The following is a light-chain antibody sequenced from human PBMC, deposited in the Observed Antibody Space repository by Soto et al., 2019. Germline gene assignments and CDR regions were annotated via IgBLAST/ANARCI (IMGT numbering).Light chain of an antibody. CDR2: DAS. V-gene: IGKV3-11*01. Sequence: EIVLTQTPATLSLSPGEGATLSCRASKTVNSYIAWYQQKPGRPPRLLIYDASHRATGIPPRFSGSESGTDFTLTISSLEPEDFATYYCQQRFIWPRTFGGGTRV. CDR3: QQRFIWPRT. CDR1: KTVNSY. J-gene: IGKJ4*01.